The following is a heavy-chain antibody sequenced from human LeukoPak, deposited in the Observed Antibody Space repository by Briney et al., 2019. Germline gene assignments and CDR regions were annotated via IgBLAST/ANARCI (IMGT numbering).Heavy chain of an antibody. D-gene: IGHD5-24*01. V-gene: IGHV5-51*01. J-gene: IGHJ4*02. CDR1: GYSFTTYY. Sequence: GESLKISCKGSGYSFTTYYIGWVRQMPGRGLEWMGIIYPGDSEARYSPSFQGQVTISADKSISTAYLQWSSLKASDTAMYCCARPDGYNSFDYWGQGTLVTVSS. CDR2: IYPGDSEA. CDR3: ARPDGYNSFDY.